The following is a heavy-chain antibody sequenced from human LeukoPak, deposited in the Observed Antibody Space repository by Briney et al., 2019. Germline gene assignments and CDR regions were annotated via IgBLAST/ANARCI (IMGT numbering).Heavy chain of an antibody. D-gene: IGHD5-12*01. CDR1: GGSISGYF. Sequence: SENLSLTCTGSGGSISGYFWSWIRQPAGKGLEWIGRIYSSGSNNYNPSLKSRVTMSLDTSKNHLSLNLSSVTAADTAVYYCAREPTSGREPTSGRPLDYWGQGTLVTVSS. CDR2: IYSSGSN. CDR3: AREPTSGREPTSGRPLDY. J-gene: IGHJ4*02. V-gene: IGHV4-4*07.